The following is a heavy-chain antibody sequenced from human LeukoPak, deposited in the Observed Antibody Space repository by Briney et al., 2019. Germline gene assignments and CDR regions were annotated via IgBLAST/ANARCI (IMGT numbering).Heavy chain of an antibody. CDR2: INHSGST. CDR3: ARLGYSSSWYSHYYYYMDV. CDR1: GGSFSGYY. J-gene: IGHJ6*03. Sequence: SETLSLTCAVYGGSFSGYYWSWIRQPPGKGLEWIGEINHSGSTNYNPSLKSRVTISVDASKNQFSLKLSSVTAADTAVYYCARLGYSSSWYSHYYYYMDVWGKGTTVTISS. D-gene: IGHD6-13*01. V-gene: IGHV4-34*01.